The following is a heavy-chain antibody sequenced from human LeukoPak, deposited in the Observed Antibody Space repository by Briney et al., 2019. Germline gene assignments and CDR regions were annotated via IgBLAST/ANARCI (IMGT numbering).Heavy chain of an antibody. V-gene: IGHV3-74*03. CDR2: INEPGTWP. D-gene: IGHD7-27*01. CDR3: VRSFSGSRGY. Sequence: PGGSLRLSCAASGFTFSDHYMDWVRQAPGEGLVWVSRINEPGTWPTYEDSVRGRFTISRDNAKNTVSLHMKNLRAEDTAVYYCVRSFSGSRGYWGQGTLVTVSS. J-gene: IGHJ4*02. CDR1: GFTFSDHY.